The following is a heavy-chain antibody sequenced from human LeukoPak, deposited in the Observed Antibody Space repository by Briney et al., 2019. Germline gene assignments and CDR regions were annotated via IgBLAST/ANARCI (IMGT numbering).Heavy chain of an antibody. CDR3: AKDRRRGYSGPLDY. CDR2: ISYDGSNK. CDR1: GFTFSSYG. J-gene: IGHJ4*02. Sequence: GGSLRLSCAASGFTFSSYGMHWVRQAPGKGLEWVAVISYDGSNKYYADSVKGRFTISRGNSKNTLYLQMNSLRAEDTAVYYCAKDRRRGYSGPLDYWGQGTLVTVSS. V-gene: IGHV3-30*18. D-gene: IGHD5-12*01.